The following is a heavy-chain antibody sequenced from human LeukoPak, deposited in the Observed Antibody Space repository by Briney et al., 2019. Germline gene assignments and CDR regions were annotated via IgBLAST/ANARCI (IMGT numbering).Heavy chain of an antibody. V-gene: IGHV3-23*01. CDR2: ISGSGGST. Sequence: GGSLRLSCAASGFTFSSYAMSWVRQAPGKGLEWVSAISGSGGSTYYADSVKGRFTISRDNSRNTLFLQMNSLRAEDTAVYYCARAADGTIPRSFDYWGQGILVTVSS. D-gene: IGHD2-21*01. J-gene: IGHJ4*02. CDR3: ARAADGTIPRSFDY. CDR1: GFTFSSYA.